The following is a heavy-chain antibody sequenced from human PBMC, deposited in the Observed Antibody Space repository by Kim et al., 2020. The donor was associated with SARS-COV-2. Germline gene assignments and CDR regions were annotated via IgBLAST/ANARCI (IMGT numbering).Heavy chain of an antibody. Sequence: SVKVSCKASGGTFSSYAISWVRQAPGQGLEWMGGIIPIFGTANYAQKFQGRVTITADESTSTAYMELSSLRSEDTAVYYCEWYCSSTSCHDNFDYWGQGTLVTVSS. V-gene: IGHV1-69*13. CDR3: EWYCSSTSCHDNFDY. CDR2: IIPIFGTA. J-gene: IGHJ4*02. D-gene: IGHD2-2*01. CDR1: GGTFSSYA.